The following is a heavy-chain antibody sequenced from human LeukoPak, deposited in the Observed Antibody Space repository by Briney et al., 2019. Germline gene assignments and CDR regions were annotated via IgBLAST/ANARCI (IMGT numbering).Heavy chain of an antibody. V-gene: IGHV3-23*01. J-gene: IGHJ4*02. CDR3: AKDLTVTTLYYFDY. CDR2: ISGSGGST. CDR1: GFTFSSYA. Sequence: PGGSLRLSCAASGFTFSSYAMSWVRQAPGKGLEWVSAISGSGGSTYYADSVKGRFTISRDNSKNTLYLQMNSLRAEDTAVYYWAKDLTVTTLYYFDYWGQGTLVTVSS. D-gene: IGHD4-11*01.